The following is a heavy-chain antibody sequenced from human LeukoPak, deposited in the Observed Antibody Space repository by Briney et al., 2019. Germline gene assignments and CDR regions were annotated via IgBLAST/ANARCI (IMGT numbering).Heavy chain of an antibody. V-gene: IGHV4-59*01. CDR2: IYYSGST. D-gene: IGHD3-10*01. CDR3: ARGIGWFGGLKNWFDP. J-gene: IGHJ5*02. CDR1: GGSISSYY. Sequence: PSETLSLTCTVSGGSISSYYWSWIRQPPGKGLEWIGYIYYSGSTNYNPSLKSRVTISVDTSKNQFSLKLSSVTAADTAVYYCARGIGWFGGLKNWFDPWGQGTLVTVPS.